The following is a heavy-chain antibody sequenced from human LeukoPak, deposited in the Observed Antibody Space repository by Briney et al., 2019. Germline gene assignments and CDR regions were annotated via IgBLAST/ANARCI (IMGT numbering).Heavy chain of an antibody. Sequence: SETLSLTCAVYGGSFSGYYWSWIRQPPGKGLEWIGEINHSGSTNYNPSLKSRVTISVDTSKNQFSLKLSFVTAADTAVYYCARGTLVGYSSSSGPRHFDYWGQGTLVTVSS. CDR2: INHSGST. J-gene: IGHJ4*02. V-gene: IGHV4-34*01. CDR1: GGSFSGYY. CDR3: ARGTLVGYSSSSGPRHFDY. D-gene: IGHD6-6*01.